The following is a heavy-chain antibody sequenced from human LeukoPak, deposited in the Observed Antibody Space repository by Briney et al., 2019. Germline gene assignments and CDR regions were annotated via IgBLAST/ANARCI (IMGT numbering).Heavy chain of an antibody. D-gene: IGHD5-12*01. Sequence: GGSLRLSCAASGFIYSSYWMTWVRQAPGKGLEWVANIKQDGSEKYDVDSVKGRFTISRDNAQNSLYLQMNSLRAEDTAVYYCARVRGYSGYDVYYYYYYMDVWGKGTTVTVSS. CDR3: ARVRGYSGYDVYYYYYYMDV. CDR1: GFIYSSYW. CDR2: IKQDGSEK. J-gene: IGHJ6*03. V-gene: IGHV3-7*03.